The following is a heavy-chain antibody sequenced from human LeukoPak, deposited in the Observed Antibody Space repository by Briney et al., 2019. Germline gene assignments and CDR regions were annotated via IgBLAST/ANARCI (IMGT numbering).Heavy chain of an antibody. Sequence: SVKVSCKASGGTFSSYAISWVRQAPGQGLEWMGGIIPIFGTANYAQKFQGRVTITADKSTSTAYMELSSLRSEDTAVYYCARARYCSGGSCYPNGWGQGTLVTVSS. D-gene: IGHD2-15*01. V-gene: IGHV1-69*06. J-gene: IGHJ4*02. CDR3: ARARYCSGGSCYPNG. CDR1: GGTFSSYA. CDR2: IIPIFGTA.